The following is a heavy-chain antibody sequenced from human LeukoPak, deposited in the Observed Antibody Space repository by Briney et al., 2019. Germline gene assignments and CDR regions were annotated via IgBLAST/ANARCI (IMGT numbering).Heavy chain of an antibody. CDR1: GVSISSNSYY. CDR3: AAGLKYYDTLGKNYFDY. V-gene: IGHV4-39*01. Sequence: PLETLSLTCTVSGVSISSNSYYWGWIRQPPGKGLEWIGNIYYSGSTFYNPSLKSRVTISVDTSKNQFSLRLDSVTAADTAVFYCAAGLKYYDTLGKNYFDYWGQGALVTVSS. D-gene: IGHD3-22*01. CDR2: IYYSGST. J-gene: IGHJ4*02.